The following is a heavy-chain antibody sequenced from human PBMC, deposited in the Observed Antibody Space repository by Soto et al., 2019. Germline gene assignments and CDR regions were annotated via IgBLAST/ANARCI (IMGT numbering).Heavy chain of an antibody. CDR2: INSDGSST. Sequence: GGSLRLSCAASGFTFSSYWMHWVRQAPGKGLVWVSRINSDGSSTSYADSVKGRFTNSRDNAKNTLYLQMNSLRAEDTAVYYCARSRHRIKWELLRPLFDYWGQGTLVTVSS. CDR1: GFTFSSYW. D-gene: IGHD1-26*01. J-gene: IGHJ4*02. CDR3: ARSRHRIKWELLRPLFDY. V-gene: IGHV3-74*01.